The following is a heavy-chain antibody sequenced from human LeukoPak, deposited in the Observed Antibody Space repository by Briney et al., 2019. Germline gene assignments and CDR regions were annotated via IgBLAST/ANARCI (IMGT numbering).Heavy chain of an antibody. D-gene: IGHD3-3*01. J-gene: IGHJ3*02. CDR3: TAKTKYYHFWSGYWGDDAFDI. Sequence: GGSLRLSCAASGFTFSNAWMSWVRQAPGKGLEWAGRIKSKTDGGTTDYAAPVKGRFTISRDDSKNTLYLQMNSLKTEDTAVYYCTAKTKYYHFWSGYWGDDAFDIWGQGTMVTVSS. CDR2: IKSKTDGGTT. CDR1: GFTFSNAW. V-gene: IGHV3-15*01.